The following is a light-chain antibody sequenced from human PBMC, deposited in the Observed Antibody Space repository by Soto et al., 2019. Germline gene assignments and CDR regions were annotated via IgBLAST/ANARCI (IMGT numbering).Light chain of an antibody. CDR2: DAS. J-gene: IGKJ1*01. CDR3: QQYNNWPRT. CDR1: QSVSSY. V-gene: IGKV3-15*01. Sequence: EIVLTQSPATLSFSPGERSTLSFRASQSVSSYLAWYQQKPGQPPRLLIYDASTRATGIPARFSGSGSGTEFTLTISSLQSEDFAVYYCQQYNNWPRTFGQGTKVDIK.